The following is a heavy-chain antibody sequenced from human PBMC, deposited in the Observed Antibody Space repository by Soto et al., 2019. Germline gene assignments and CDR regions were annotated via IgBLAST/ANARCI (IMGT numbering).Heavy chain of an antibody. Sequence: EAQLVESGGGLVKPGGSLRLSCAASGFTFSNVWMHWVRQAPGKGLEWVGRIKSKIDGETTDYAAPVKGRFSISRDDSKNTLYLQMNSLKTEDTAVYYCTPLALKYVSGWSDFSDWGQGTLVTVFS. V-gene: IGHV3-15*07. CDR1: GFTFSNVW. CDR3: TPLALKYVSGWSDFSD. J-gene: IGHJ4*02. CDR2: IKSKIDGETT. D-gene: IGHD6-19*01.